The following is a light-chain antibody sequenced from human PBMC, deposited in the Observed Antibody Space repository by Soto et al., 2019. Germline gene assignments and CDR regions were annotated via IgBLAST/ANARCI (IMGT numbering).Light chain of an antibody. Sequence: QSALSQPPSASGTPGQRVTISCSGSSSNIGRNYIYWYQQLPGTAPKLLIYGNTQRPSGVPDRFSGSNSGTSVSLAISGLRSEDEADYYCAAWDDSLRGYVFGTRTKVTVL. J-gene: IGLJ1*01. CDR1: SSNIGRNY. V-gene: IGLV1-47*02. CDR2: GNT. CDR3: AAWDDSLRGYV.